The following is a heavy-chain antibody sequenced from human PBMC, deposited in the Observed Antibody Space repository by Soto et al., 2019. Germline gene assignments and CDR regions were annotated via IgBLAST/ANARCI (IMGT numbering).Heavy chain of an antibody. J-gene: IGHJ6*02. V-gene: IGHV3-11*01. CDR2: ISSSGSTI. CDR1: GFTFSDYY. Sequence: GGSLRLSCAASGFTFSDYYMSWIRQAPGKGLEWVSYISSSGSTIYYADSVKGRFTISRYNAKNSLYLQMNSLRAEDTAVYYCARDDDGVVVPADRELNYYYGMDVWGQGTTVTVSS. CDR3: ARDDDGVVVPADRELNYYYGMDV. D-gene: IGHD2-2*01.